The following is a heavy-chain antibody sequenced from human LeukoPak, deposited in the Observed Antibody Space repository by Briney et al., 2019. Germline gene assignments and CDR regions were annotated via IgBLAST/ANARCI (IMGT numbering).Heavy chain of an antibody. CDR2: IYYSGST. V-gene: IGHV4-59*01. Sequence: SETLSLTCTVSGGSISSYYWSWIRQPPGKGLEWIGYIYYSGSTNYNPSLKSRVTISVDTSKNQFSLKLSSVTAADTAVYYCARSYYDYVWGSYRYPFDYWGQGTLVTVSS. CDR1: GGSISSYY. J-gene: IGHJ4*02. CDR3: ARSYYDYVWGSYRYPFDY. D-gene: IGHD3-16*02.